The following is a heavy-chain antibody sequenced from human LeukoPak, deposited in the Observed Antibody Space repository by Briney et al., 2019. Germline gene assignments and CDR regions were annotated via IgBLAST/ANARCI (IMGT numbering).Heavy chain of an antibody. D-gene: IGHD5-18*01. J-gene: IGHJ4*02. V-gene: IGHV3-23*01. Sequence: PGGSLRLSCAASGFTFDSHAMTWVRQAPGKGLEWVSSISGSGGNTYYADPVKGRFTISRDNSKNTLYLQMSSLRAEDTAVYYCAQVSASGYNYGCDYWSQGTLVTVSS. CDR3: AQVSASGYNYGCDY. CDR1: GFTFDSHA. CDR2: ISGSGGNT.